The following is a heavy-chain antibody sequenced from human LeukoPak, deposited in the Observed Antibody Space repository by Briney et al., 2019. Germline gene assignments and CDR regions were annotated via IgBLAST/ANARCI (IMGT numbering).Heavy chain of an antibody. CDR2: INPSGGST. CDR3: AGTAVAGTIMYRLFWFDP. D-gene: IGHD6-19*01. J-gene: IGHJ5*02. V-gene: IGHV1-46*01. Sequence: ASVKVSCKASGYAFTSYYMHWVRQAPGQGLEWMGIINPSGGSTSYAQKFQGRVTMTRDTSTSTVYMELSSLRSEDTAVYYCAGTAVAGTIMYRLFWFDPWGQGTLVTVSS. CDR1: GYAFTSYY.